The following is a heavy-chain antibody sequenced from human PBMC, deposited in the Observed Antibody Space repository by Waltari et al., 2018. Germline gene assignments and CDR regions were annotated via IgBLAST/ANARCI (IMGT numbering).Heavy chain of an antibody. CDR3: AREGVTGTRAFDI. CDR1: GGSISSGSYY. Sequence: QVQLQESGPGLVKPSQTLSLTCTVSGGSISSGSYYWSWIRQPAGKGLEWIGYIYTSGSTNYNPSLKSRVTISVETAKNQFSLKLSSVTAADTAVYYCAREGVTGTRAFDIWGQGTMVTVSS. V-gene: IGHV4-61*09. CDR2: IYTSGST. J-gene: IGHJ3*02. D-gene: IGHD1-20*01.